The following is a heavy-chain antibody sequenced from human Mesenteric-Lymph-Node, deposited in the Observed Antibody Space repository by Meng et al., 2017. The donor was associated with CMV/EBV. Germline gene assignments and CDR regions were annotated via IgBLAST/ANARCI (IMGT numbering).Heavy chain of an antibody. CDR1: GGYIRAYY. Sequence: QVELHLLCVALLHPSLTLLLACSVYGGYIRAYYRSWLRQLPRKGLEWIGESNHSGSTNYDPSLKSRVTIKADTSKNQLSLKLSSVTAADTAVYYCARQQRWLKSEGCFNYWGQGTLVTVSS. D-gene: IGHD4-23*01. V-gene: IGHV4-34*01. CDR3: ARQQRWLKSEGCFNY. J-gene: IGHJ4*02. CDR2: SNHSGST.